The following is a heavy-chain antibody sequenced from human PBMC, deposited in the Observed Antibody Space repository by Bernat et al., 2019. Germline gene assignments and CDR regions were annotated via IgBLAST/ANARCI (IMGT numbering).Heavy chain of an antibody. V-gene: IGHV1-69*08. CDR2: IIPILGIA. J-gene: IGHJ3*02. Sequence: QVQLVQSGAEVKKPGSSVKVSCKASGDTFSSYTISWVRQAPGQGLEWMGRIIPILGIANYAQKFQGRVTITADKSTSTAYMELSSLRSEDTAVYYCARDSVYIVVGPAAMSSGAFDIWGQGTMVTVSS. D-gene: IGHD2-2*01. CDR1: GDTFSSYT. CDR3: ARDSVYIVVGPAAMSSGAFDI.